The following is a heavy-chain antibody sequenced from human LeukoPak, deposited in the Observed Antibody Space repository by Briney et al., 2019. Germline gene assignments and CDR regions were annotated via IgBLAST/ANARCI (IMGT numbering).Heavy chain of an antibody. CDR1: GFTFSSYR. CDR2: FSYDGSNK. D-gene: IGHD5-18*01. V-gene: IGHV3-30*18. J-gene: IGHJ4*02. CDR3: GKDQDSYGYDY. Sequence: PGVSLRLSCAASGFTFSSYRMHWVPQAPGKGLEWVAGFSYDGSNKYYTESVKGRFTLSRDNSKNTLSLHMDSLRPEDTAVFYCGKDQDSYGYDYWGQGTLVTVSS.